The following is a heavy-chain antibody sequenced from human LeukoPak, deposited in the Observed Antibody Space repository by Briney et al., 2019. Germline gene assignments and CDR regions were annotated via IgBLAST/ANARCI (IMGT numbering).Heavy chain of an antibody. V-gene: IGHV1-18*01. D-gene: IGHD3-22*01. Sequence: ASVKVSCKASGYTFTSYGISWVRQAPGQGLEWMGWISAYNGNTNYAQKLQGRVTITRDTSASTAYMELSSLRSEDTAVYYCARDTYYYDSSGYYYQGNWFDPWGQGTLVTVSS. CDR1: GYTFTSYG. CDR3: ARDTYYYDSSGYYYQGNWFDP. J-gene: IGHJ5*02. CDR2: ISAYNGNT.